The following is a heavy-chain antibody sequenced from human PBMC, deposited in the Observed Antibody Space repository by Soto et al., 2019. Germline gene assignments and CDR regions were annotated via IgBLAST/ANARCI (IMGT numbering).Heavy chain of an antibody. CDR2: IIPIFGTA. Sequence: ASVKVSCKASGGTFSSYAISWVRQVPGQGLEWMGGIIPIFGTANYAQKFQGRVTITADESTSTAYMELSSLRSEDTAVYYCARGGGFWSGDAFDIWGQGTMVTVSS. V-gene: IGHV1-69*13. CDR3: ARGGGFWSGDAFDI. J-gene: IGHJ3*02. D-gene: IGHD3-3*01. CDR1: GGTFSSYA.